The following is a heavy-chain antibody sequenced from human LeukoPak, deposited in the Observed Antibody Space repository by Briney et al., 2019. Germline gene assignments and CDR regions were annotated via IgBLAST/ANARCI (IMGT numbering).Heavy chain of an antibody. D-gene: IGHD6-13*01. CDR2: ISTSSSYI. CDR1: GFTFSSYW. CDR3: ARSSGNIAASGSYLLL. Sequence: PGGSLRLSCAASGFTFSSYWMSWVRQAPGKGLEWVSSISTSSSYIYYADSVKGRFTISRDNARKSLYLQMSTLRAEDTAVYYCARSSGNIAASGSYLLLWGQGTLVTVSS. V-gene: IGHV3-21*01. J-gene: IGHJ4*02.